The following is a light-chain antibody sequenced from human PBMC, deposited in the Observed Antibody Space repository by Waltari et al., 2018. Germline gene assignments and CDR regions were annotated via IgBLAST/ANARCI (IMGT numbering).Light chain of an antibody. CDR3: QQYNDWPT. CDR1: QYISTN. J-gene: IGKJ2*01. Sequence: EIVMPQSPGTLSVSPGERATLSCRAAQYISTNVAWYQQRPAQAPRLLIYAASTRAAGIPARFSGSGSGTDFTLTISSVQSEDFAVYLCQQYNDWPTFGQGTKLEIK. CDR2: AAS. V-gene: IGKV3-15*01.